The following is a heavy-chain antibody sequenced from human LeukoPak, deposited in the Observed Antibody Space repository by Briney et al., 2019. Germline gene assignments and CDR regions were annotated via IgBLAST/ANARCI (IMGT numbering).Heavy chain of an antibody. J-gene: IGHJ2*01. CDR2: IYTSGST. Sequence: SSETLSLTCTVSGGSISSYYCSWIRQPAGKGLEWIGRIYTSGSTNYNPSLKSRVTMSVDTSKNQFSLKLSSVTAADTAVYYCASKVSPGYNWNDGGYWYFDLWGRGTLVTVSS. CDR1: GGSISSYY. CDR3: ASKVSPGYNWNDGGYWYFDL. D-gene: IGHD1-1*01. V-gene: IGHV4-4*07.